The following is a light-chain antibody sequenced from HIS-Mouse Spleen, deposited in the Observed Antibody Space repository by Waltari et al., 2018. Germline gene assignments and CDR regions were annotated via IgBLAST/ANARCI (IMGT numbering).Light chain of an antibody. CDR3: AAWDDSLNGPV. J-gene: IGLJ3*02. V-gene: IGLV1-44*01. CDR2: SNN. CDR1: SSNIGRNT. Sequence: QSVLTQPPSASGTPGQRVTISCSGRSSNIGRNTVHWYQQLPGTAPHLIIYSNNQRPSGVPDRFSGSKSGTSASLAISGLQSEDEADYYCAAWDDSLNGPVFGGGTKLTVL.